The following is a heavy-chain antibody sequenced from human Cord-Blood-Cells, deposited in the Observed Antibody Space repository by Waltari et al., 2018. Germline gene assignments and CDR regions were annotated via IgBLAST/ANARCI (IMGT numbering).Heavy chain of an antibody. CDR1: GFTCRSYA. CDR2: ISYDGSNK. D-gene: IGHD1-1*01. J-gene: IGHJ3*02. CDR3: ARDKAWSLRSAFDI. Sequence: QVQLVESGGGVVQLGSSLRLPCEASGFTCRSYALHWVRQSPGKGLEWVAVISYDGSNKYYADSVKGRFTISRDNSKNTLYLQMNSLRAEDTAVYYCARDKAWSLRSAFDIWGQGTMVTVSS. V-gene: IGHV3-30-3*01.